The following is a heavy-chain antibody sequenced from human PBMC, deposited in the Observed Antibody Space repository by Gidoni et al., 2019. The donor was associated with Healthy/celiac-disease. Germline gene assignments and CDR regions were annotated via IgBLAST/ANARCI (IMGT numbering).Heavy chain of an antibody. CDR3: ARDIAVAGSFDY. CDR1: GFTFSSYA. J-gene: IGHJ4*02. CDR2: ISYDGSNK. Sequence: QVQLVESGGGVVQPGRSLTLSCAPSGFTFSSYAMHWVRQAPGKGLEWVAVISYDGSNKYYADSVKGRFTISRDNYRNKLYLQMNSLRAEDTAVYYCARDIAVAGSFDYWGQGTLVTVSS. V-gene: IGHV3-30*01. D-gene: IGHD6-19*01.